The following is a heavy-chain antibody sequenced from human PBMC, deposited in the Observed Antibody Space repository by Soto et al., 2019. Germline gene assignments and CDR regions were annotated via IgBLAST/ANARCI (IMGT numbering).Heavy chain of an antibody. CDR3: ARDPPKNCSGGSCYSSY. J-gene: IGHJ4*02. V-gene: IGHV6-1*01. CDR2: TYYRSKWYN. D-gene: IGHD2-15*01. CDR1: GDSVSSNSAA. Sequence: QVQLQQSGPGLVKPSQTLSLTCAISGDSVSSNSAAWNWIRQSPSRGLEWLGRTYYRSKWYNDYAVSVKSRITINPDTSKNQFSLQLNSVTPEDTAVYYCARDPPKNCSGGSCYSSYWGQGTLVTVSS.